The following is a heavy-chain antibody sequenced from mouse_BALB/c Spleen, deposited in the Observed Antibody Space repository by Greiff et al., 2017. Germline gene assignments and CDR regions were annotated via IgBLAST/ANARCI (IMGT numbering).Heavy chain of an antibody. CDR1: GFTFSSFG. CDR2: ISSGSSTI. CDR3: AREGDLYYFDY. D-gene: IGHD6-1*01. J-gene: IGHJ2*01. V-gene: IGHV5-17*02. Sequence: EVHVVESGGGLVQPGGSRKLSCAASGFTFSSFGMHWVRQAPEKGLEWIAYISSGSSTIYYADTVKGRFTITRDNPKNTLFLQMTSLRSEDTAMYYCAREGDLYYFDYWGQGTTLTVSS.